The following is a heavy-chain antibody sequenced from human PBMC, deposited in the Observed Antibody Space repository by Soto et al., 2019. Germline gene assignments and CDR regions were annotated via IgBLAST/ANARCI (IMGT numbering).Heavy chain of an antibody. CDR1: GFTFSTYG. V-gene: IGHV3-33*01. D-gene: IGHD3-10*01. CDR2: IWYDGSNK. J-gene: IGHJ6*02. CDR3: ARDHYGSGSLHEGMDV. Sequence: QVQLVQSGGGVVQPGRSLRLSCAASGFTFSTYGMHWVRQAPGKGLEWVAVIWYDGSNKYYADSVKGRFTISRDNSKNTLYLQMNSLRAEDTAVYYCARDHYGSGSLHEGMDVWGQGTTVTVSS.